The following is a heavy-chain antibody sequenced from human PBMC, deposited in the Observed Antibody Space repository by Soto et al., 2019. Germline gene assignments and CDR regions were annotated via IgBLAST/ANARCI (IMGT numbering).Heavy chain of an antibody. D-gene: IGHD5-18*01. Sequence: PSETLSLTCAVYGGSFSGYYWSWIRQPPGKGLEWIGEINHSGSTNYNPSLKSRVTISVDTSKNQFSLKLSSVTAADTAVYYCASGPQDTAMARYYYYGMDVWGQGTTVTVSS. CDR3: ASGPQDTAMARYYYYGMDV. CDR2: INHSGST. V-gene: IGHV4-34*01. CDR1: GGSFSGYY. J-gene: IGHJ6*02.